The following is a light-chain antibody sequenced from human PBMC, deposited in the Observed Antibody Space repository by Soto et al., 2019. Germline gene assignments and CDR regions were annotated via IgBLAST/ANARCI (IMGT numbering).Light chain of an antibody. Sequence: QSVLTQPASVSGSLGQSITISCTGTSSDIGGYNYVSWYQHHPGKAPKLMIYDVTNRPSGVSSLFSGSKSGNRASLTISGLLAEDEADYYCSSYTSSSTLDFVFGTGTKVTVL. CDR3: SSYTSSSTLDFV. J-gene: IGLJ1*01. CDR2: DVT. CDR1: SSDIGGYNY. V-gene: IGLV2-14*01.